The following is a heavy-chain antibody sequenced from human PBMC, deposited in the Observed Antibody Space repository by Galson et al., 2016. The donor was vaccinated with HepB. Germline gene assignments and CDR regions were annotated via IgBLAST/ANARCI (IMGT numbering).Heavy chain of an antibody. V-gene: IGHV3-7*04. D-gene: IGHD6-19*01. Sequence: SLRLSCADSGFTFRNYWMTWIRQAPGKGLEWVANINQDGSEKQYVDSVEGRFTISRDNAETSLYLQMTSLRVEDTAVYYCVRGRSIRERGWYWFDPWGQGTLVTVSS. CDR2: INQDGSEK. J-gene: IGHJ5*02. CDR3: VRGRSIRERGWYWFDP. CDR1: GFTFRNYW.